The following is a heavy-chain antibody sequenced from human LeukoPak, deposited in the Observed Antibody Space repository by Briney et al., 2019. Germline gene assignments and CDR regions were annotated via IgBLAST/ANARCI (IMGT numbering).Heavy chain of an antibody. CDR2: IIPIFGTA. CDR1: GGTFSSYA. Sequence: GASVKVSCKASGGTFSSYAISWVRQAPGQGLEWMGGIIPIFGTANYAQKFQSRVTITTDESTSTAYMELSSRRSEDTAVYYCARGSSYSSSWIDDWGQGTLVTVSS. J-gene: IGHJ4*01. CDR3: ARGSSYSSSWIDD. V-gene: IGHV1-69*05. D-gene: IGHD6-13*01.